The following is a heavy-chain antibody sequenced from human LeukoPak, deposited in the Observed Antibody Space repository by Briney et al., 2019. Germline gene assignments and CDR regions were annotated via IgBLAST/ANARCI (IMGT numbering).Heavy chain of an antibody. CDR3: ARSVEGYCSGASCYYYYYYMGV. J-gene: IGHJ6*03. CDR1: GGSISSYY. V-gene: IGHV4-59*01. Sequence: PSETLSLTCTVSGGSISSYYWSRIRQPPGKGLEWIGYIYYSGSTNYNPSLKSRVTISVDTSKNQFSLKLSSVTAADTAVYYCARSVEGYCSGASCYYYYYYMGVWGKGTTVTVSS. D-gene: IGHD2-15*01. CDR2: IYYSGST.